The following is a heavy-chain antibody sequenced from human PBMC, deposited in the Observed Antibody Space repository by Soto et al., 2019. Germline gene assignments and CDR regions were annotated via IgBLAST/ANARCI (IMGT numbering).Heavy chain of an antibody. D-gene: IGHD3-22*01. CDR2: ISTNGGST. J-gene: IGHJ4*02. V-gene: IGHV3-64D*06. Sequence: GGSLRLSCSASGFTFSSYAMHWVRQAPGKGLEYVSSISTNGGSTHYADSVEGRFTISRDNSKNTQYLQMSSLRADDTAVYYCVKGEYFYDSSGYYPFDYWGQGTLVTVSS. CDR3: VKGEYFYDSSGYYPFDY. CDR1: GFTFSSYA.